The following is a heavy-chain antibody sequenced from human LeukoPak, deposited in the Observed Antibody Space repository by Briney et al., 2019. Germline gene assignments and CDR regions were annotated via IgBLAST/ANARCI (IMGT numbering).Heavy chain of an antibody. J-gene: IGHJ4*02. CDR3: ARHGVCTSTNCHRYFDS. CDR1: GGSVRSDNHY. V-gene: IGHV4-39*01. CDR2: MSYSGNT. Sequence: NPSETLSLTCTVSGGSVRSDNHYWGWIRQPPGLGLEWIGSMSYSGNTYHDPSLKSRVTISVDTSKNQFSLKLSSVTAADTAVYYCARHGVCTSTNCHRYFDSWGQGSLVTVSS. D-gene: IGHD2-2*02.